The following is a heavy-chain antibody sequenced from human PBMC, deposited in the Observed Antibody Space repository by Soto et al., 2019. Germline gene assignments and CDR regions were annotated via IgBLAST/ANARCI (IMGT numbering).Heavy chain of an antibody. CDR2: ISGSGGST. Sequence: GGSLRLSCAASGFTFSSYAMSWVRQAPGKGLEWVSAISGSGGSTYYADSVKGRFTISRDNSKNTLYLQMNSLRAEDTAVYYCAKGLRVVRARLYYYGMDVWGQGTTVTVSS. J-gene: IGHJ6*02. CDR1: GFTFSSYA. CDR3: AKGLRVVRARLYYYGMDV. D-gene: IGHD3-10*01. V-gene: IGHV3-23*01.